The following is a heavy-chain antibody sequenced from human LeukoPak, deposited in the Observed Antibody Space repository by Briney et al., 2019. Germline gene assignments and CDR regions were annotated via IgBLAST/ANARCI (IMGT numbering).Heavy chain of an antibody. CDR1: GASISSGGSY. V-gene: IGHV4-39*07. CDR3: ARVMAARREDLNWFDT. Sequence: SETLSLTCTVSGASISSGGSYWGWIRQPPGKGLEWIGSMYYSGNTYNPSLKSRVTISVDTSKNQFSLNLTSVNAADTAMYYCARVMAARREDLNWFDTWGQGTLVTVSS. CDR2: MYYSGNT. D-gene: IGHD6-6*01. J-gene: IGHJ5*02.